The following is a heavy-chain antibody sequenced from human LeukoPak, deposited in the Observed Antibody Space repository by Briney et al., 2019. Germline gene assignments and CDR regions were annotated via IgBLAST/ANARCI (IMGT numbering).Heavy chain of an antibody. V-gene: IGHV3-30*02. D-gene: IGHD3-22*01. Sequence: GGSLRLSCTTSGFSFSNYGMHWVRQAPGKGLEWVTFIRDDESDKYYADSVRGRFTISRDNSKNTVYLQMNSLRPEDTAVYYCARRVYYDSSGIHWFDPWGQGTLVTVSS. CDR1: GFSFSNYG. CDR3: ARRVYYDSSGIHWFDP. CDR2: IRDDESDK. J-gene: IGHJ5*02.